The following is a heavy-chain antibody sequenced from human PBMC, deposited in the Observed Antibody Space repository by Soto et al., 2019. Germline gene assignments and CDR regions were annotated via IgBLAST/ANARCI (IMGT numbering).Heavy chain of an antibody. V-gene: IGHV3-9*01. J-gene: IGHJ6*03. CDR3: AKDTSTGEYSYYRYMDV. CDR1: GFNFENYA. Sequence: EVLLVESGGGLVQPDRPLRLSCAASGFNFENYAMHWVRQAPGKGLEWVSGISWNSGQLDYAGSVRGRFTISRDNGTNSLYLEMNSLRPDDTALYFCAKDTSTGEYSYYRYMDVWGRGTTVIVSS. D-gene: IGHD4-17*01. CDR2: ISWNSGQL.